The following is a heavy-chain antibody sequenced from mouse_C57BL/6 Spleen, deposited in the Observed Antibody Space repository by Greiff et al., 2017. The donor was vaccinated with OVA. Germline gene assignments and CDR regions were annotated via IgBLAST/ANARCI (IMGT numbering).Heavy chain of an antibody. D-gene: IGHD1-1*01. CDR1: GFTFSSYG. CDR3: ARREFINTRGDDMDD. CDR2: IGSCGSYT. Sequence: EVKLMESGGDLVMPGGSLKLSCAASGFTFSSYGMSWVRQTPDQSLEWVAPIGSCGSYTYYPHNLKGRFTFTVDNSKNTLYLQMSSRKSEDTAMYYCARREFINTRGDDMDDWGKGTSVTVSS. J-gene: IGHJ4*01. V-gene: IGHV5-6*01.